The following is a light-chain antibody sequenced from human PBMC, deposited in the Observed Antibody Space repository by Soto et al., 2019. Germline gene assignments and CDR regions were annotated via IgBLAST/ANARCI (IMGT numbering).Light chain of an antibody. V-gene: IGKV3-11*01. Sequence: EIVFIQSRATLSLPSGASATRSCRASRSVSSYLAWYQQQPREAPRLLIYDASNTATGIPARFSGSGSGTDFTLTISTLEPEDFAVYYCQQRSNWPPITFGQGTRLEIK. CDR3: QQRSNWPPIT. J-gene: IGKJ5*01. CDR1: RSVSSY. CDR2: DAS.